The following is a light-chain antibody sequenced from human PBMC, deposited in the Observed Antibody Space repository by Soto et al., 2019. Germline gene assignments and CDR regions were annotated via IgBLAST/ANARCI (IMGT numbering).Light chain of an antibody. Sequence: EIVLTQSPGTLSLSPGERATLSCRASQSVSYYLAWYQQKPGQAPRLLIYGASSRATGIPDRFSGSGSGTDFTLTISRLEPEDFAVYYCQQYGSSPGTFGQGTKVDIK. CDR3: QQYGSSPGT. CDR1: QSVSYY. CDR2: GAS. J-gene: IGKJ1*01. V-gene: IGKV3-20*01.